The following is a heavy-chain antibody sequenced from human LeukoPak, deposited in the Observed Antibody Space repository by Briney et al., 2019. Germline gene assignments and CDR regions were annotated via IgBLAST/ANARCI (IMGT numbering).Heavy chain of an antibody. CDR1: GFTFSNYN. Sequence: GGSLRLSCAASGFTFSNYNMNWARQAPGKGLEWISYISGSSTIIYYADSVKGRFTISRDNAKNSLYLQMNSLRDEDTAVYYCARDLDSSGYYYVYYFDYWGQGTLVTVSS. CDR2: ISGSSTII. CDR3: ARDLDSSGYYYVYYFDY. V-gene: IGHV3-48*02. D-gene: IGHD3-22*01. J-gene: IGHJ4*02.